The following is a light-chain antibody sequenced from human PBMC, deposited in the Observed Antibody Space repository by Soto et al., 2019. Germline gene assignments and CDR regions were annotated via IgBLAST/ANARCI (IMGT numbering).Light chain of an antibody. Sequence: QSVLTQPASVSGSPGQSITISCTGTSSDVGGYNYVSWYQQHPGKAPKLMIYEVSNRPSGVSNRFSGSKSANTASLTISGLQAEDEADYYCSSYTSSSPLVFGNGTKVTVL. CDR1: SSDVGGYNY. CDR3: SSYTSSSPLV. V-gene: IGLV2-14*01. CDR2: EVS. J-gene: IGLJ1*01.